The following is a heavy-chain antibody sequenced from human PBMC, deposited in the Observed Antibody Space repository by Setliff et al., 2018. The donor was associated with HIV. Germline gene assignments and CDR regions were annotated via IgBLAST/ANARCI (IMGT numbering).Heavy chain of an antibody. CDR1: GGSFSSYY. J-gene: IGHJ4*02. V-gene: IGHV4-34*01. Sequence: PSETLSLTCGVYGGSFSSYYWSWIRQSPGKGLEWIGEINHSGSTNYNPSLKSRVTISVDTSKTQFSLKLSSVTAADTAVYFCSRAPPTTVVNFFDSWGQGTLVTVSS. D-gene: IGHD4-17*01. CDR3: SRAPPTTVVNFFDS. CDR2: INHSGST.